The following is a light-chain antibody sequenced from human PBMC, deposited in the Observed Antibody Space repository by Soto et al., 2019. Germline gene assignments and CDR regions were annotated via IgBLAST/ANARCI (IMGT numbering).Light chain of an antibody. Sequence: QSVLTQPPSVSGAAGRRVTISCTGGSSNIGAGYDVHWYQQLPGTAPKLLIYGSSSRPSGVPDRFSGSKSGTSASLAITGLQAEDEADYYCQSYDSSLSVLFGGGTQLTV. CDR2: GSS. V-gene: IGLV1-40*01. J-gene: IGLJ2*01. CDR3: QSYDSSLSVL. CDR1: SSNIGAGYD.